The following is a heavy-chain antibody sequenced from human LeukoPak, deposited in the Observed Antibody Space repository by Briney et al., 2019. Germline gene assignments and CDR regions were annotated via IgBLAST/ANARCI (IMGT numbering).Heavy chain of an antibody. V-gene: IGHV1-3*01. CDR3: ARGSISWGLRTWFDP. D-gene: IGHD2/OR15-2a*01. CDR2: INAGNGNT. CDR1: GYTFTSYA. J-gene: IGHJ5*02. Sequence: ASVKVSCKASGYTFTSYAMHWVRQAPGQRLEWMGWINAGNGNTKYSQKFQGRVTIARDTSASTAYMELSSLRSEDTAVYYCARGSISWGLRTWFDPWGQGTLVTVSS.